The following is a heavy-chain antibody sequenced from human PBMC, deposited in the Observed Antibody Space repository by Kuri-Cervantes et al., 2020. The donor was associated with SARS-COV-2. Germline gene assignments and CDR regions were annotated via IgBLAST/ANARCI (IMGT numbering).Heavy chain of an antibody. Sequence: GGSLRLSCAASGFTVSSNYMSWVRQAPGKGLEGVSVIYSGGSTYYADSVKGRFTISRDNSKNTLYLQMNSLRAEDTAVYYCARARGPDAFDIWGQGTMVTVSS. V-gene: IGHV3-53*01. CDR2: IYSGGST. CDR3: ARARGPDAFDI. CDR1: GFTVSSNY. J-gene: IGHJ3*02.